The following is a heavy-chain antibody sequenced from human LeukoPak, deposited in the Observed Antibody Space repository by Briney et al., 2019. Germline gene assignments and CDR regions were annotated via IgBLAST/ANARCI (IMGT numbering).Heavy chain of an antibody. CDR2: IDHSGTT. Sequence: PSETLSLTCAVYGGSFSGYYWTWIRQPPGKGLEWIGEIDHSGTTNYNPSLKSRVTIPVDTSKNQFSLKLSSVTAADTAVYYCARGSGYGSGRPQDYYYYYMDVWGKGTTVTVSS. V-gene: IGHV4-34*01. J-gene: IGHJ6*03. CDR3: ARGSGYGSGRPQDYYYYYMDV. D-gene: IGHD3-10*01. CDR1: GGSFSGYY.